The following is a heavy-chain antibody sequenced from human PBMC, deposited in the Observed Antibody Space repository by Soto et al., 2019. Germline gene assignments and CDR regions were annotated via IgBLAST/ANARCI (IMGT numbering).Heavy chain of an antibody. J-gene: IGHJ6*03. D-gene: IGHD3-10*01. CDR3: ARVVGSGSIHPPYYYYYMDV. CDR2: ISYDGSNK. CDR1: GFTFSSYA. Sequence: GGSLRLSCAASGFTFSSYAMHWVRQAPGKGLEWVAVISYDGSNKYYADSVKGRFTISRDNSTNTPYLELSSLRAEDTAVYYCARVVGSGSIHPPYYYYYMDVWGKGTTVTVSS. V-gene: IGHV3-30-3*01.